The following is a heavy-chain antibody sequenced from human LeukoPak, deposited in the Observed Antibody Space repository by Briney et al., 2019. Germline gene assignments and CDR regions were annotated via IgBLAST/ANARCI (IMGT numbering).Heavy chain of an antibody. Sequence: GGSLRLSCAASGFTFCTYSMNWVRQAPGKGLEWVSYISISSGIIYYADSVKGRFTISRDNAKDSLYLQMNSLRAEDTDVYYCARDPGSGYEEHFDYWGQGTLVTVSS. CDR1: GFTFCTYS. CDR2: ISISSGII. CDR3: ARDPGSGYEEHFDY. V-gene: IGHV3-48*04. D-gene: IGHD5-12*01. J-gene: IGHJ4*02.